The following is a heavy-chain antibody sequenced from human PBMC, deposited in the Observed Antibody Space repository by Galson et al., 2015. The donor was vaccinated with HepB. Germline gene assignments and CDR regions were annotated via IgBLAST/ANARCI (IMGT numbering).Heavy chain of an antibody. V-gene: IGHV3-33*01. CDR2: IWYDGSNK. CDR3: ARGHGYSSRYTRLPLGY. J-gene: IGHJ4*02. CDR1: GFTFSSYG. Sequence: SLRLSCAASGFTFSSYGMHWVRQAPGKGLEWVAVIWYDGSNKYYADSVKGRFTISRDNSKNTLYLQMNSLRAEDTAVYYCARGHGYSSRYTRLPLGYWGQGTLVTVSS. D-gene: IGHD6-13*01.